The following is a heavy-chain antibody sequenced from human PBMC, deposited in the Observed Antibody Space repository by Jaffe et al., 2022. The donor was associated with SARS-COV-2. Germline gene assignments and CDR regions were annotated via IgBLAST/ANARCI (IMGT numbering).Heavy chain of an antibody. V-gene: IGHV4-39*01. Sequence: QLQLQESGPGLVKPSETLSLTCTVSGGSISINRYYWAWIRQPPGKGLEWVASIYYTGTTYYNPSLMSRVTISVDTSKNQFSLRLNSVTAADTAVFFCARISVELGGAFDIWGQGTTVTVSS. CDR3: ARISVELGGAFDI. J-gene: IGHJ3*02. CDR2: IYYTGTT. CDR1: GGSISINRYY. D-gene: IGHD1-7*01.